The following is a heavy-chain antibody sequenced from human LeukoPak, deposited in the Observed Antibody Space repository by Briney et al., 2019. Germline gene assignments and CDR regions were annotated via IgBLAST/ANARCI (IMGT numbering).Heavy chain of an antibody. D-gene: IGHD3-10*01. CDR1: GGSFSGYY. Sequence: SETLSLTCAVYGGSFSGYYWSWIRQPPGKGLEWIGEINHSGSTNYNPSLMSRVTISVDTSKNQFSLKLSSVTAADTAVYYCARGPYGFAFDYWGQGTLVTVSS. J-gene: IGHJ4*02. V-gene: IGHV4-34*01. CDR2: INHSGST. CDR3: ARGPYGFAFDY.